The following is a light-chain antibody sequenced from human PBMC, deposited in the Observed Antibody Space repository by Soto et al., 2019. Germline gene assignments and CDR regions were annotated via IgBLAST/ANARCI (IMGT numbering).Light chain of an antibody. Sequence: EIVMTQSPATLSVSPGERATLSCRASQSVSSNSTWYQQKPGQAPRLLIYGASTRATGIPARFSGSGSGTEFTLTISRRQSEDIAAYYCQQYNNWPWTFGQGTKVEIK. CDR1: QSVSSN. J-gene: IGKJ1*01. CDR3: QQYNNWPWT. CDR2: GAS. V-gene: IGKV3-15*01.